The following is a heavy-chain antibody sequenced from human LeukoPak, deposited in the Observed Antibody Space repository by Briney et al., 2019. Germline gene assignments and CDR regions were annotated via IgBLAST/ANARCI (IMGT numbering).Heavy chain of an antibody. J-gene: IGHJ6*02. CDR1: GFTVSSFY. D-gene: IGHD2-21*02. Sequence: PGGSLRLSCVASGFTVSSFYMTWVRQAPGRGLEWVSVIYSDGSTYYADSVKGRFTISRDNSKNTLYLQMNSLGAEDTAMYYCARGEVVTAMGLYYYYGMDVWGQGTTVTVSS. CDR3: ARGEVVTAMGLYYYYGMDV. CDR2: IYSDGST. V-gene: IGHV3-53*01.